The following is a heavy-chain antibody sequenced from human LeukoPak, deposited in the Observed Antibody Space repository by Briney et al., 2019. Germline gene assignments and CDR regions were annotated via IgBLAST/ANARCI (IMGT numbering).Heavy chain of an antibody. CDR2: IWYDGSDK. CDR1: RFTFSSYG. V-gene: IGHV3-30*02. J-gene: IGHJ6*02. D-gene: IGHD2/OR15-2a*01. CDR3: AKDPGGLSRAAHYGMDV. Sequence: GGSLTLSFAASRFTFSSYGMHWVRHAPGKGLEWVAFIWYDGSDKYYADCVKESFTLSRDISEHTLYLKENSVRARDAAVYLCAKDPGGLSRAAHYGMDVWGQGTTVTVSS.